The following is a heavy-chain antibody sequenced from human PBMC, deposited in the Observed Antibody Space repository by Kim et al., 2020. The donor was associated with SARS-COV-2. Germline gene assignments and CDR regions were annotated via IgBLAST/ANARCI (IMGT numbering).Heavy chain of an antibody. D-gene: IGHD2-15*01. J-gene: IGHJ4*02. Sequence: GDSDTRYSPSFQGQVTISADKSISTAYLQWSSLKASDTAMYYCARIGDYWGQGTLATVSS. CDR2: GDSDT. CDR3: ARIGDY. V-gene: IGHV5-51*01.